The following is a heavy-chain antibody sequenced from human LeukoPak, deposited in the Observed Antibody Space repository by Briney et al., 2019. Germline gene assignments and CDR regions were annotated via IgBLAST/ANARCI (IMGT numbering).Heavy chain of an antibody. Sequence: SSVKVSCKASGYTFTSYYMHWVRQAPGQGLEWMGIINPSGGSTSYAQKFQGGVTITRNTSISTAYMELSSLRSEDTAVYYCARGPGTMGYWGQGTLVTVSS. CDR1: GYTFTSYY. CDR2: INPSGGST. J-gene: IGHJ4*02. D-gene: IGHD1-7*01. V-gene: IGHV1-46*01. CDR3: ARGPGTMGY.